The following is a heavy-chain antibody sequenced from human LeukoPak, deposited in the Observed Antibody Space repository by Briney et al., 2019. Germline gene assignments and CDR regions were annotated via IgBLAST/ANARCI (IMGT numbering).Heavy chain of an antibody. J-gene: IGHJ3*02. CDR2: ISSSTSYI. CDR1: ALTFSSYS. D-gene: IGHD1-26*01. CDR3: ARAIELGAFDI. Sequence: GGSLRLSCAASALTFSSYSMYWVRQAPEKGLEWVSSISSSTSYIYYADSVKGRFTISRDNAKNSLYLQMNSLRAEDTAVYYCARAIELGAFDIWGQGTMVTVSS. V-gene: IGHV3-21*01.